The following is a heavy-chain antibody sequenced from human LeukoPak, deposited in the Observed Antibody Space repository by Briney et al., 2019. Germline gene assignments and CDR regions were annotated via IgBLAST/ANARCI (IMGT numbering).Heavy chain of an antibody. CDR2: IYYSGST. J-gene: IGHJ4*02. D-gene: IGHD3-22*01. Sequence: SETLSLTCTVCGGSISSSSYYWGWIRQPPGKGLEWIGSIYYSGSTYYNPSLKSRVTISVDTSKNQFSLKLSSVTAADTAVYYCAKDPYWEDTMIVVVITIPYFDYWGQGTLVTVSS. V-gene: IGHV4-39*02. CDR3: AKDPYWEDTMIVVVITIPYFDY. CDR1: GGSISSSSYY.